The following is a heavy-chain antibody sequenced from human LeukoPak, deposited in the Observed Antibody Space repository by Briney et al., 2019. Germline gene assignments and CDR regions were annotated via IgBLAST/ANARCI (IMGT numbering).Heavy chain of an antibody. Sequence: GGSLRLSCAASGFTFSSYAMSWVRQAPGKGLEWVSSVSGSDGSTYYADSVKGRFTISRDNSKNTLYLQMNSLGAEDTAVYYCTKEDSSSGWYGRPFDYWGQGILVTVSS. J-gene: IGHJ4*02. V-gene: IGHV3-23*01. CDR3: TKEDSSSGWYGRPFDY. CDR1: GFTFSSYA. D-gene: IGHD6-19*01. CDR2: VSGSDGST.